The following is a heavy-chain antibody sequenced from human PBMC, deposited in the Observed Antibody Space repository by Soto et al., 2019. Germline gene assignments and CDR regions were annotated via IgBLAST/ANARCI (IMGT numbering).Heavy chain of an antibody. Sequence: PSETLSLTFTVSGCSITSYYWSWIRQPPGKGLEWIGYIFYSGSTNYNPSLKSRVTISVDTSKNQFSLNLSSVTAADTAVYYCARDLLGYCSGNSCYDYYGMDVWGQGTTVTVSS. D-gene: IGHD2-15*01. CDR1: GCSITSYY. CDR2: IFYSGST. CDR3: ARDLLGYCSGNSCYDYYGMDV. V-gene: IGHV4-59*01. J-gene: IGHJ6*02.